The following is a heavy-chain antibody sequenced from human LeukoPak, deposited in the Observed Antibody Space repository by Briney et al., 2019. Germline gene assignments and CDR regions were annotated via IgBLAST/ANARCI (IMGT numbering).Heavy chain of an antibody. CDR1: GFTFSSYG. D-gene: IGHD4-23*01. CDR3: ARDAYGGNSDY. Sequence: GRSLRLSCAASGFTFSSYGMHWVRQAPGKGLEWVAVISYDGSNKYYADSVKGRFTISRDNSKNTLYLQMNSLRAEDTAVYYCARDAYGGNSDYWGQGTLVTVSS. J-gene: IGHJ4*02. CDR2: ISYDGSNK. V-gene: IGHV3-30*03.